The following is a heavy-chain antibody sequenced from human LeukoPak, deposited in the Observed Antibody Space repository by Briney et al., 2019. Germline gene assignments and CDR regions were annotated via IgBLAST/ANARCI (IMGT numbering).Heavy chain of an antibody. CDR3: AKGWYYYYYMDV. CDR1: GFTFSSYA. J-gene: IGHJ6*03. V-gene: IGHV3-23*01. CDR2: ISGTGGST. D-gene: IGHD6-13*01. Sequence: PGGSLRLSCAASGFTFSSYAMYWVRQAPGKGLEWVSAISGTGGSTYYADSVKGRFTISRDNSKNTLYLQMNSLRAEDTAVYYCAKGWYYYYYMDVWGKGTTVTVSS.